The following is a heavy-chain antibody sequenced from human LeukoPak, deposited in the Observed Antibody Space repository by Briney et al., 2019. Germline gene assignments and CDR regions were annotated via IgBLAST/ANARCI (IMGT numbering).Heavy chain of an antibody. CDR2: TSGSGGTT. D-gene: IGHD3-3*01. Sequence: PGGSLRLSCAASGFTFSSYAMSWVRQAPGKGLEWVSTTSGSGGTTHYADSVKGRFTISRDNSKNTLYLQMNSLRAEDTAIYYCARRSTRETYYDFWSGYSGGQGTLVTVSS. CDR1: GFTFSSYA. CDR3: ARRSTRETYYDFWSGYS. J-gene: IGHJ4*02. V-gene: IGHV3-23*01.